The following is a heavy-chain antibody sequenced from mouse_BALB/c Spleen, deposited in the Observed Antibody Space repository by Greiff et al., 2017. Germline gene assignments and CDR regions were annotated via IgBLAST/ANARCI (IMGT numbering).Heavy chain of an antibody. Sequence: EVQGVESGGGLVKPGGSLKLSCAASGFAFSSYDMSWVRQTPEKRLEWVAYISSGGGSTYYPDTVKGRFTISRDNAKNTLYLQMSSLKSEDTAMYYCARQTGGYDYFDYWGQGTTLTVSS. D-gene: IGHD3-1*01. V-gene: IGHV5-12-1*01. CDR3: ARQTGGYDYFDY. J-gene: IGHJ2*01. CDR2: ISSGGGST. CDR1: GFAFSSYD.